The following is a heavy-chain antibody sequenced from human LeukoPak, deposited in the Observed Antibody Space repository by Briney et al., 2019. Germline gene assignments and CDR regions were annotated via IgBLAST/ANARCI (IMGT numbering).Heavy chain of an antibody. D-gene: IGHD2-15*01. Sequence: PSQTLSLTCTVSGGSISSGGYSWSWIRQPPGKGLEWIGYIYHSGSTYYNPSLKSRVTISVDRSKNQFSLNLSSVTAADTAVYYCAREGYCSGGSCDNWFDPWGQGTLVTVSS. J-gene: IGHJ5*02. CDR2: IYHSGST. V-gene: IGHV4-30-2*01. CDR1: GGSISSGGYS. CDR3: AREGYCSGGSCDNWFDP.